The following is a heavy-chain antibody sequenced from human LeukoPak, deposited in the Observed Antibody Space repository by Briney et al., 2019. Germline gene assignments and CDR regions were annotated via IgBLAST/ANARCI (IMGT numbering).Heavy chain of an antibody. V-gene: IGHV1-58*01. J-gene: IGHJ4*02. CDR3: AADRWLAYDSSGYYHFLSDY. CDR1: GFTSTSSA. Sequence: SGKVSCKASGFTSTSSAVQWVRQARGQRLEWIGCIVVGSGNTNYAQKFQERVTSTRDMSTSTAYMELSSLRSEDTAVHYCAADRWLAYDSSGYYHFLSDYWGQGTLVTVSS. CDR2: IVVGSGNT. D-gene: IGHD3-22*01.